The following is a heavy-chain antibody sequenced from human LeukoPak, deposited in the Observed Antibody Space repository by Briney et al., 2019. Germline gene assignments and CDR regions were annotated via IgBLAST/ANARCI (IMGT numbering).Heavy chain of an antibody. V-gene: IGHV4-34*01. Sequence: SETLSLTCAVYGGSFSGCYWSWIRQPPGKGLEWIGEINHSGSTNYNPSLKSRVTISVDTSKNQFSLKLSSVTAADTAVYYCASLGSYWGQGTLVTVSS. J-gene: IGHJ4*02. CDR1: GGSFSGCY. D-gene: IGHD7-27*01. CDR3: ASLGSY. CDR2: INHSGST.